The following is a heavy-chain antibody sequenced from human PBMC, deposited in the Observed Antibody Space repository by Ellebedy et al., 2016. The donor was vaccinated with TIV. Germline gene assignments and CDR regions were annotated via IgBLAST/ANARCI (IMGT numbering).Heavy chain of an antibody. Sequence: AASVKVSCKASGYTFTSYGLSWVRQAPGQGLEWMGWISAYNGNTNYAQELQGRVTMTTDTSTSTAYMELRSLRSDDTAVYYCARDRSIILTGSDPDYWGQGTLVTVPS. CDR3: ARDRSIILTGSDPDY. CDR1: GYTFTSYG. J-gene: IGHJ4*02. D-gene: IGHD3-9*01. V-gene: IGHV1-18*04. CDR2: ISAYNGNT.